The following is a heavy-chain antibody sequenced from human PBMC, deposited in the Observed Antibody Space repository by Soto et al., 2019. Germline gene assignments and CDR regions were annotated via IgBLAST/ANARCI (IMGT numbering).Heavy chain of an antibody. CDR1: GFTFSIYG. D-gene: IGHD2-2*01. Sequence: QVQLVESGGGVVQPGMSLSLSCATSGFTFSIYGMNWVRQAPGKGLEWVACISSDGRYQHYADSVKGRFTISRDNSKNTLYLEMNILRSEDTAVYYWAEVGYDRPGTDYWCQGTLVTVSS. J-gene: IGHJ4*02. V-gene: IGHV3-30*02. CDR2: ISSDGRYQ. CDR3: AEVGYDRPGTDY.